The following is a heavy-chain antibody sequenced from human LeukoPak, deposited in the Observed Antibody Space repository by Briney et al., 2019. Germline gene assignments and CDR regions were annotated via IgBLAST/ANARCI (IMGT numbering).Heavy chain of an antibody. CDR1: GGTFSSYA. J-gene: IGHJ3*02. CDR3: ARPIGYCSSTSCDDAFDI. D-gene: IGHD2-2*01. Sequence: SVKVSCKASGGTFSSYAISWVRQAPGQGLEWMGGIIPIFGTANYAQKFQGRVTITADESTSTAYMELSSLRSEDTAVYYCARPIGYCSSTSCDDAFDIWGQGTMVTVSS. CDR2: IIPIFGTA. V-gene: IGHV1-69*01.